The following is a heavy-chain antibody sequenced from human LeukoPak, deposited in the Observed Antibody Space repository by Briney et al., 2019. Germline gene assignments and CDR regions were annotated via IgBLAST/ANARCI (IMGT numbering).Heavy chain of an antibody. D-gene: IGHD4-17*01. Sequence: GGSLRLSCAASGFTFSSYGMHWVRRAPGKGLEWVAVIWYDGSNKYYADSVKGRFTISRDNSKNTLYLQMNSLRAEDTAVYYCAREASDDCGDRRGFFDIWGQGTMVTVSS. CDR1: GFTFSSYG. CDR3: AREASDDCGDRRGFFDI. V-gene: IGHV3-33*01. CDR2: IWYDGSNK. J-gene: IGHJ3*02.